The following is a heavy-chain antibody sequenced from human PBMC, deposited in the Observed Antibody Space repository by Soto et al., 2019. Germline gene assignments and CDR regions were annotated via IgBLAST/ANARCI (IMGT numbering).Heavy chain of an antibody. CDR2: INSDGSST. V-gene: IGHV3-74*01. D-gene: IGHD2-2*01. CDR3: ATAIDYCSSTSCYDY. CDR1: GFTFSSYW. Sequence: GGSLRLSCAASGFTFSSYWMHWVRQAPGKGLVWVSRINSDGSSTSYADSVKGRFTISRDNAKNTLYLQRNSLRAEDTAVYYCATAIDYCSSTSCYDYWGQGTLDTVSS. J-gene: IGHJ4*02.